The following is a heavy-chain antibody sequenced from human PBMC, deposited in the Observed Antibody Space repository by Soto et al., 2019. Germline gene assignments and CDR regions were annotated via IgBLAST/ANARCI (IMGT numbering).Heavy chain of an antibody. CDR2: IYYSGNT. Sequence: TLCLSCSVSVGSISCGYYYWSWIRQPPGKGLEWIGNIYYSGNTYYNPSLKSRLIISIDTSKKQFSLKVGSVTAADTAVYYCASYSLYGMDVWGQGTTVTVSS. J-gene: IGHJ6*02. D-gene: IGHD2-21*01. CDR1: VGSISCGYYY. CDR3: ASYSLYGMDV. V-gene: IGHV4-30-4*08.